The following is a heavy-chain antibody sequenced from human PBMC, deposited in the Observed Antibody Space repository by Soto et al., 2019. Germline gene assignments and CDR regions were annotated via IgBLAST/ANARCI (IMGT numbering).Heavy chain of an antibody. J-gene: IGHJ6*01. CDR1: GYTFTNYA. Sequence: ASVKVSCKASGYTFTNYAMHWVRQAPGQRLEWMGWINGGNGYTKYSKKFQGRVTITRDTSASTAYMDLSSLRSEDTAVYYCARDHDVVEETYYHYGIDVCDQGLT. CDR3: ARDHDVVEETYYHYGIDV. CDR2: INGGNGYT. V-gene: IGHV1-3*01. D-gene: IGHD1-1*01.